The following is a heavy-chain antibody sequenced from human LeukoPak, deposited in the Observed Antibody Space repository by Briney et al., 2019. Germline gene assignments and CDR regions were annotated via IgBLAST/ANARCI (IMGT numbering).Heavy chain of an antibody. CDR3: AKDKSFGDRGIDQ. D-gene: IGHD3-16*01. Sequence: GGSLRLSCAASGFTFSSYAMSWVRQAPGKGLEWVAVIWLGGSSKYYADSVKGRFTISRDNSKNTLYLQMNSLRAEDTAVYYCAKDKSFGDRGIDQWGQGTLVTVSS. J-gene: IGHJ4*02. CDR1: GFTFSSYA. V-gene: IGHV3-30*02. CDR2: IWLGGSSK.